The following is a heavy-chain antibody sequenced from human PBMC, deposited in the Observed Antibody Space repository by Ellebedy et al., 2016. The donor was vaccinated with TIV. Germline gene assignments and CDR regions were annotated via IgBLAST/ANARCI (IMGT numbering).Heavy chain of an antibody. J-gene: IGHJ4*02. Sequence: ASVKVSXKASRYTFTSYGINWVRQATGQGLEWMGWMNTNSGNTGYAQKFQGRVTMTRNTSIITAYMELSSLRSEDTAVYYCAREIYGSGSYPLDYWGQGTLVTVSS. CDR2: MNTNSGNT. D-gene: IGHD3-10*01. V-gene: IGHV1-8*01. CDR3: AREIYGSGSYPLDY. CDR1: RYTFTSYG.